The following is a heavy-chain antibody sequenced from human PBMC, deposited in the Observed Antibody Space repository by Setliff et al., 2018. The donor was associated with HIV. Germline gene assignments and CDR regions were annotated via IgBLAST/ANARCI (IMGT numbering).Heavy chain of an antibody. D-gene: IGHD3-3*01. V-gene: IGHV4-39*07. CDR2: IYYNGNT. CDR1: GASIGSNSYY. CDR3: ARRLQFLEFLHGVGGLDV. J-gene: IGHJ6*02. Sequence: SETLSLTCSVSGASIGSNSYYWGWIRQPPGKGLEWVGSIYYNGNTFYNQSLQSRVTISLDTSKNQFSLELRSVTAADTAVYYCARRLQFLEFLHGVGGLDVWGQGTTVTVSS.